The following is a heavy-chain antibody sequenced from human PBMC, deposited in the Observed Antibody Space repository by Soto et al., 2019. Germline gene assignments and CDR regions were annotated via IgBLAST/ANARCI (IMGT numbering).Heavy chain of an antibody. V-gene: IGHV4-34*01. CDR2: INHSGST. D-gene: IGHD6-13*01. Sequence: QVQLQQWGAGLLKPSETLSLTCAVYGGSFSGYYWSWIRQPPGKGLEWLGEINHSGSTNYNPSLKSRVTISVDTSKNQFSLKLSSVTAADAAVYYCARGRSWTSGYFDLWGRGTLVTVSS. J-gene: IGHJ2*01. CDR1: GGSFSGYY. CDR3: ARGRSWTSGYFDL.